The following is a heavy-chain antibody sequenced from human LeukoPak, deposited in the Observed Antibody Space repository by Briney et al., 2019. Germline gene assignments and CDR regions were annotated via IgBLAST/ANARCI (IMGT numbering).Heavy chain of an antibody. Sequence: TSETLSLTCTVSGGSISIYYWSWIRQPAGKGLEWIGRIYTSGSNKYNPSLKSRVTMSVDTSKNQVSVKLSSVTAADTAVYYCARAMVRGVTFDYWGQGTLVTVSS. J-gene: IGHJ4*02. V-gene: IGHV4-4*07. D-gene: IGHD3-10*01. CDR3: ARAMVRGVTFDY. CDR1: GGSISIYY. CDR2: IYTSGSN.